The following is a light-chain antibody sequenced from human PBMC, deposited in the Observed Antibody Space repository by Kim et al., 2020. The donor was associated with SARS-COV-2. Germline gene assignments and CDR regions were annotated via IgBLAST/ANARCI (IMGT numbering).Light chain of an antibody. Sequence: GKTVPISCTRSSGNIASNFVQWYQQRPGSSPTIVIYEDYQRPSGVPARFAGSIDRSANSASLTISGLKTEDEADYYCQSYDATNQVFGGGTQLTVL. CDR1: SGNIASNF. CDR2: EDY. J-gene: IGLJ3*02. V-gene: IGLV6-57*01. CDR3: QSYDATNQV.